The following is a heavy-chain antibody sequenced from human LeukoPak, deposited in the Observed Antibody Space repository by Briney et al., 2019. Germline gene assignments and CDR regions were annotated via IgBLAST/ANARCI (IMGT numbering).Heavy chain of an antibody. Sequence: GGSLRLSCRASGFTFNRNVMSWVRQAPGKGLEWVSAIIDDGSSTYYADSVKGRFTISRDNSKNTLYLQMNSLRAEDTAVYYCAKVHPGAGDQDGWGQGTLVTVSS. CDR3: AKVHPGAGDQDG. D-gene: IGHD7-27*01. V-gene: IGHV3-23*01. J-gene: IGHJ4*02. CDR1: GFTFNRNV. CDR2: IIDDGSST.